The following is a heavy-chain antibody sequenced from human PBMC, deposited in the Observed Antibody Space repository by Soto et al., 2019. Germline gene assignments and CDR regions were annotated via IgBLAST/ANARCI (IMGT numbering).Heavy chain of an antibody. V-gene: IGHV3-72*01. CDR3: TIEGAYPGPDFDY. Sequence: PGGSLRLSCAASGFTFSDRYMDWVRQAPGMGLEWVGRTKDKANSYTTEYAASVKGRFTISRDDSRNSVYLQMNSLKTDDTAVYYCTIEGAYPGPDFDYWGQGTLVTVSS. CDR2: TKDKANSYTT. CDR1: GFTFSDRY. J-gene: IGHJ4*02. D-gene: IGHD3-16*01.